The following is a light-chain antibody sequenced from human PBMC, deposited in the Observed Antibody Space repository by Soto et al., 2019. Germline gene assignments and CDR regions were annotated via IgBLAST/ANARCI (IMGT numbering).Light chain of an antibody. CDR1: QSVTSNY. J-gene: IGKJ1*01. V-gene: IGKV3-20*01. CDR2: GAS. CDR3: QQYGSSPGT. Sequence: EIVLTQSPGTLSLSPGERATLSCRASQSVTSNYLAWYQQKPGQAPRLLIFGASIRDTGIPDRFSGRGSGTVFTLTISRLEPEAFAVYYCQQYGSSPGTFGPGTKVEIK.